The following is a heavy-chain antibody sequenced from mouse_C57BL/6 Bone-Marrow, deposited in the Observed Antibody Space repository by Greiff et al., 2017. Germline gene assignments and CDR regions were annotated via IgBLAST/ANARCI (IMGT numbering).Heavy chain of an antibody. V-gene: IGHV5-6*02. CDR1: GFTFSSYG. CDR2: ISPGGSYT. D-gene: IGHD3-3*01. CDR3: ARLAGDYAMDY. Sequence: DVKLQESGGDLVKPGGSLKLSCAASGFTFSSYGMSWVRQTPDKRLEWVGTISPGGSYTYYPDSVKGRFTISRANAKNTLYLQMSSLKSEDTASYDCARLAGDYAMDYWDRGTAVTVSA. J-gene: IGHJ4*01.